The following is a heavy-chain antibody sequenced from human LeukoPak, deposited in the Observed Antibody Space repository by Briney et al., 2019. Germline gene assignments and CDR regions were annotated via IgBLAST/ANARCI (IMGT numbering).Heavy chain of an antibody. CDR2: ISYDGSNK. V-gene: IGHV3-30*04. Sequence: PGRSLRLSCAASGFTFSSYAMHWVRQAPGKGLEWVAVISYDGSNKYYADSVKGRFTISRDNSKNTLYLQMNSLRAEDTAVYYCARDLLAVALDYWGQGTLVTVSS. CDR1: GFTFSSYA. D-gene: IGHD6-19*01. CDR3: ARDLLAVALDY. J-gene: IGHJ4*02.